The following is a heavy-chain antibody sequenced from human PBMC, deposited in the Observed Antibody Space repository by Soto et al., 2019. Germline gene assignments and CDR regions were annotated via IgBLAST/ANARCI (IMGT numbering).Heavy chain of an antibody. CDR2: IYPGDSDT. J-gene: IGHJ4*02. D-gene: IGHD3-22*01. V-gene: IGHV5-51*01. CDR1: GYSLTSYW. CDR3: ARQGHYYDSSGYYWANYFDY. Sequence: GESLKISCQGSGYSLTSYWIGGVRQRPGQGWEWMGIIYPGDSDTRYSPSFPGQVTISAYKSISTAYLQWSSLKASDTAMYYCARQGHYYDSSGYYWANYFDYWGQGTLVTVSS.